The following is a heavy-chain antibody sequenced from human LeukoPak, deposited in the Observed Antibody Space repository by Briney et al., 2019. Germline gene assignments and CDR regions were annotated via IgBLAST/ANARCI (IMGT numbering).Heavy chain of an antibody. Sequence: GGSVRLSCAASGFTFSSYGIHWVRQAPGKGLEWVAFIRYDGSNENYADSVKGRFTTSRDDSKNMVSLQMNSLRAEDTAVYYCAKDRPRCSTTTCNSYFDYWGQGTLVTVSS. CDR2: IRYDGSNE. D-gene: IGHD2-2*01. V-gene: IGHV3-30*02. CDR3: AKDRPRCSTTTCNSYFDY. J-gene: IGHJ4*02. CDR1: GFTFSSYG.